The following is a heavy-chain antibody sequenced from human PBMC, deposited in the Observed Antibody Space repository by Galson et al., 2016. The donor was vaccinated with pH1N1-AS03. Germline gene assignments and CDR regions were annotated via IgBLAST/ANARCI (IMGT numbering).Heavy chain of an antibody. D-gene: IGHD6-19*01. CDR3: ARYYFEFLLEVVAVTGTEMGAFDI. Sequence: LSLTCTVSGVSTSDGNSYWTWIRQPAGQGLEWIGRIDASGSTNYNPSLKTRVTISLDTSSNQFSLKLRSVTAADTAVYYCARYYFEFLLEVVAVTGTEMGAFDIWGQGTAVTVSS. CDR2: IDASGST. CDR1: GVSTSDGNSY. J-gene: IGHJ3*02. V-gene: IGHV4-61*02.